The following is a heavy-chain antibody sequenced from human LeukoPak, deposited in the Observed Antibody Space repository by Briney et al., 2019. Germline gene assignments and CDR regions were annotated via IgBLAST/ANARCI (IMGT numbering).Heavy chain of an antibody. CDR2: FDSQDGET. V-gene: IGHV1-24*01. CDR1: GYTLIELS. J-gene: IGHJ5*02. D-gene: IGHD3-10*01. CDR3: ATDKMVRGFNWFDP. Sequence: GTSVKVSCKVSGYTLIELSIHWVRQAPGKGLEWMGGFDSQDGETIYAQKFQGRVTMTEDTSTDTAYMELSSLRSEDTAVYYCATDKMVRGFNWFDPWGQGTLVTVSS.